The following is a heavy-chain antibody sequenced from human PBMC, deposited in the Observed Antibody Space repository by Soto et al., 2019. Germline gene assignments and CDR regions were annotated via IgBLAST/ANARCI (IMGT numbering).Heavy chain of an antibody. V-gene: IGHV3-23*01. J-gene: IGHJ6*02. CDR1: GFTFSSYA. Sequence: GGSLRLSCAASGFTFSSYAMSWVRQAPGKGLEWVSAISGSGGSTYYADSVKGRFTISRDNSKNTLYLQMNSLRAEDTAVYYCARDMVRGVYGMDVWGQGTTVTVSS. D-gene: IGHD3-10*01. CDR2: ISGSGGST. CDR3: ARDMVRGVYGMDV.